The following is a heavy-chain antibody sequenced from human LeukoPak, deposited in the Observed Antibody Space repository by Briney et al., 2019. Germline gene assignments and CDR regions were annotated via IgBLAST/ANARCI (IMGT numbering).Heavy chain of an antibody. V-gene: IGHV3-66*01. CDR2: IYSGGST. CDR1: GFTVSSYY. J-gene: IGHJ4*02. D-gene: IGHD6-19*01. CDR3: ARGSGWDFDY. Sequence: GRSLRLSCAASGFTVSSYYMYWVRQAPGKGLEWVSFIYSGGSTYYADSVKGRFTISRDNSKNTLYLQMNSLRAEDTAVYYCARGSGWDFDYWGQGTLVTVSS.